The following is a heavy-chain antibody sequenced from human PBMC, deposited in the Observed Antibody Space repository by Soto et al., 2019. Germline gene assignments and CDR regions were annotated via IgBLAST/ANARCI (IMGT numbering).Heavy chain of an antibody. V-gene: IGHV3-30*18. CDR2: ISYDGSNK. CDR1: GFTFSSYG. J-gene: IGHJ4*02. Sequence: GGSLRLSCAASGFTFSSYGMHWVRQAPGKGLEWVAVISYDGSNKYYADSVKGRFTISRDNSKNTLYLQMNSLRAEDTAVYYCAKDHDAFYGSGSYWVYWGQGTLVTVSS. CDR3: AKDHDAFYGSGSYWVY. D-gene: IGHD3-10*01.